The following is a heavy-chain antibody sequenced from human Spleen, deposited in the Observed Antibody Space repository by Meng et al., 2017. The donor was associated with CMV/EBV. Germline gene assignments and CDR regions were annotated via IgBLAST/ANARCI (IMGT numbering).Heavy chain of an antibody. J-gene: IGHJ6*02. CDR3: AREKTDNYYYYYGMDV. Sequence: SETLSLTCAVSGGSISSSNWWSWVRQPPGKGLEWIGEIYHSGSTYYNPSLKSRVTISVDTSKNQFSLKLSSVTAADTAVYYCAREKTDNYYYYYGMDVWGQGTTVTVSS. CDR1: GGSISSSNW. CDR2: IYHSGST. D-gene: IGHD1-1*01. V-gene: IGHV4-4*02.